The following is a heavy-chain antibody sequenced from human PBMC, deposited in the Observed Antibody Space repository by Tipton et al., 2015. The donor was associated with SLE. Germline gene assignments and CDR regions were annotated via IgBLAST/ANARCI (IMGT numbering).Heavy chain of an antibody. V-gene: IGHV3-30-3*01. Sequence: SLRLSCAASGFTFSSYAMHWVRQAPGKGLEWVAVISYDGSNKYYADSVKGRFTISRDNSKNTLYLQMNSLRAEDTAVYYCARGTAGSGVVVITPAVFDYWGQGTLVTVSS. CDR2: ISYDGSNK. D-gene: IGHD3-22*01. CDR3: ARGTAGSGVVVITPAVFDY. J-gene: IGHJ4*02. CDR1: GFTFSSYA.